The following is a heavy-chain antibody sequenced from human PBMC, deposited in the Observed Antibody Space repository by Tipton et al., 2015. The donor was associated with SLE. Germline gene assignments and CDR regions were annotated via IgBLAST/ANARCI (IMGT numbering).Heavy chain of an antibody. CDR1: GGSISGTSHY. CDR2: IYYSGTT. V-gene: IGHV4-39*01. CDR3: AGTPWLVRFEY. Sequence: TLSLTCTVSGGSISGTSHYWGWIRQSPGKGLEWLGSIYYSGTTYYNPSLKSRVTISVDTSKNQISLKLRSVTATDTAVYYCAGTPWLVRFEYWGQGTLVSVSS. D-gene: IGHD6-19*01. J-gene: IGHJ4*02.